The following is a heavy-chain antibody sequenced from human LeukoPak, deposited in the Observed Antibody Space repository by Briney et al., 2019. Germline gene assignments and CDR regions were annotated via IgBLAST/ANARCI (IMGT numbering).Heavy chain of an antibody. CDR2: IIPIFGTA. J-gene: IGHJ3*02. Sequence: ASVKVSCKASGGTFSSYAISWVRQAPGQGLEWMGGIIPIFGTANYAQKFQCRVTITADESTSTAYMELSSLRSEDTAVYYCARATRYYYDSSGYRLIDAFDIWGQGTMVTVSS. D-gene: IGHD3-22*01. V-gene: IGHV1-69*13. CDR3: ARATRYYYDSSGYRLIDAFDI. CDR1: GGTFSSYA.